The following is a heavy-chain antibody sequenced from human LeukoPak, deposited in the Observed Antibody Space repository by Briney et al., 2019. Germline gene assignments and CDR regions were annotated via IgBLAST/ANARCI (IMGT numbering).Heavy chain of an antibody. Sequence: GGSLRLSCAASGFPFSTYSMIWVRQAPGKGLEWVSSISGSSDYIYYADSVKGRFTISRDNAKNSLYLQINSLRAEDTAVYYCAIDRRPSVKYVYYNWDVWGQGTTVTVSS. J-gene: IGHJ6*02. CDR3: AIDRRPSVKYVYYNWDV. D-gene: IGHD5-24*01. V-gene: IGHV3-21*01. CDR2: ISGSSDYI. CDR1: GFPFSTYS.